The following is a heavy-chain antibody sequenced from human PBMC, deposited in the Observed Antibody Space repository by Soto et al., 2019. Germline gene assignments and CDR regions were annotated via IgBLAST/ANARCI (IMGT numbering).Heavy chain of an antibody. J-gene: IGHJ4*01. CDR3: ARAPLYPDY. CDR2: IYYSGST. Sequence: PSETLSLTCAVYGGSFSGYYWSWIRQHPGKGLEWIGYIYYSGSTYYNPSLKSRVTISVDTSKNQFSLKLTSVTAADTAVYYCARAPLYPDYWGHGTLVTVSS. V-gene: IGHV4-31*11. CDR1: GGSFSGYY. D-gene: IGHD2-2*02.